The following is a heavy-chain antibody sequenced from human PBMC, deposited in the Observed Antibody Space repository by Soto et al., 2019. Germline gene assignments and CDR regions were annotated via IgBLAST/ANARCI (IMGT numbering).Heavy chain of an antibody. CDR3: ASWLKGPDIGNYYYGMDV. D-gene: IGHD2-15*01. CDR2: IMPIFRAP. Sequence: QVQLVQSGAEVKKPGSSVKVSCKASGGAFSDYAFSWVRQAPGQGLEWLGGIMPIFRAPDYAQKFQGRVTIPAHEFTRTAYMEMNSLRSEDTAVYYCASWLKGPDIGNYYYGMDVWGQGTTVTVS. CDR1: GGAFSDYA. J-gene: IGHJ6*02. V-gene: IGHV1-69*12.